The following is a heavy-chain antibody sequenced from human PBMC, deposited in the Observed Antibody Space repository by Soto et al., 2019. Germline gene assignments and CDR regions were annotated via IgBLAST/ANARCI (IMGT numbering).Heavy chain of an antibody. CDR2: IIPIFGTA. CDR3: ARDGLDRRRVRYYYGMDV. D-gene: IGHD1-1*01. V-gene: IGHV1-69*13. J-gene: IGHJ6*02. CDR1: GGTFSSYA. Sequence: SVQVSCKASGGTFSSYAISWVRQAPGQGLEWMGGIIPIFGTANYAQKFQGRVTITADESTSTAYMELSSLRSEDTAVYYCARDGLDRRRVRYYYGMDVCGQGTTVIVSS.